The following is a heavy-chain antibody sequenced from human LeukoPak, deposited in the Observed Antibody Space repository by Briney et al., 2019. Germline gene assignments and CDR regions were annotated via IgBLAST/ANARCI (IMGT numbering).Heavy chain of an antibody. Sequence: GGSLRLSCAAPGFRFDDYAMHWVRQAPGKGLEWVSGISWDSAAIGYADSVRGRFTLSRDNAKNSLFLQMSSLRVEDTALYYCTKRARMGIAAAGDGFHIWGQGTMVTVSS. CDR1: GFRFDDYA. CDR2: ISWDSAAI. J-gene: IGHJ3*02. D-gene: IGHD6-13*01. CDR3: TKRARMGIAAAGDGFHI. V-gene: IGHV3-9*01.